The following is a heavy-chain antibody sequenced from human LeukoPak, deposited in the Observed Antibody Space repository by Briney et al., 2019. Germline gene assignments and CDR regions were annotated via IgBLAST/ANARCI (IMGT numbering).Heavy chain of an antibody. Sequence: PSETLSLTCTVSGGSISSSSYYWGWIRQPPGKGLEWIGSVYYSGSTYYNPSLKSRVTISVDTSKNQFSLKLTSGTAADTAVYYCARLPVAARPPYYYYYMDVWGKGTTVTVSS. CDR2: VYYSGST. CDR3: ARLPVAARPPYYYYYMDV. J-gene: IGHJ6*03. CDR1: GGSISSSSYY. V-gene: IGHV4-39*01. D-gene: IGHD6-6*01.